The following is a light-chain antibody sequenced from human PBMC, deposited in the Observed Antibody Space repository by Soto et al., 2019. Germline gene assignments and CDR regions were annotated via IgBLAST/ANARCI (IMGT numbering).Light chain of an antibody. CDR3: QSYDSSLSASVV. J-gene: IGLJ2*01. Sequence: QAVVTQPPSVSGAPGQRVTISCTGSSSNIGAGYGVHWYQQLPGTAPKLLIYGNTNRPSGVPDRFSGSQSGTSASLAITGLQAEDEADYYCQSYDSSLSASVVFGGGTKLTVL. CDR1: SSNIGAGYG. CDR2: GNT. V-gene: IGLV1-40*01.